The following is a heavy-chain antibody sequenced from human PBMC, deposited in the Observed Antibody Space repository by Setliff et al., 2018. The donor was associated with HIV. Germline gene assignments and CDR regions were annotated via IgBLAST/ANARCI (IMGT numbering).Heavy chain of an antibody. CDR2: ISSSSSTR. J-gene: IGHJ5*02. CDR1: GFTFSSYS. V-gene: IGHV3-48*04. D-gene: IGHD6-19*01. Sequence: GGSLRLSCAASGFTFSSYSMNWVRQAPGKGLEWVSYISSSSSTRYYAGSVKGRFTISRENAKNSLYLQMNSLRAEDTAVYYCAREGQEEWLAPSMYNWFDPWGQGTLVT. CDR3: AREGQEEWLAPSMYNWFDP.